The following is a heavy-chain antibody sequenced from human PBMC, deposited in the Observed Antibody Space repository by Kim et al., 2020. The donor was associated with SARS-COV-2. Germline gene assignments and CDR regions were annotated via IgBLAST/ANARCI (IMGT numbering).Heavy chain of an antibody. D-gene: IGHD6-19*01. J-gene: IGHJ4*02. Sequence: YAECVNGRFTVSRDNAKNSLYLEMGNLGTDDTALYYCAKDMHTSAWPIDSWGQGALVTVSS. V-gene: IGHV3-9*01. CDR3: AKDMHTSAWPIDS.